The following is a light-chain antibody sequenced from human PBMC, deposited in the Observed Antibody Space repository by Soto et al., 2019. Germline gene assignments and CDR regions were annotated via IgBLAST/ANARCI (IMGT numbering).Light chain of an antibody. CDR1: QSISRQ. Sequence: DIQMTQSPSTLSASVGDRVSITCRASQSISRQLAWYQQKPGKAPNLLIYQASNLETGVPSRFTGSGSGTEFTLTISSLQPDDLATYSCLQYQIYWTFGQGTKVEVK. CDR3: LQYQIYWT. CDR2: QAS. V-gene: IGKV1-5*03. J-gene: IGKJ1*01.